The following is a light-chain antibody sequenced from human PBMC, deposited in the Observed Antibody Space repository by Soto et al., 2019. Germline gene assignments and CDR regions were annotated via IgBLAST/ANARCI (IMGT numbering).Light chain of an antibody. CDR3: QQYNTYSYT. V-gene: IGKV1-5*03. CDR2: KAS. CDR1: QTINPY. J-gene: IGKJ2*01. Sequence: DIQMTQSPSTLSASVGDRVTITCRASQTINPYLAWYQQKPGKAPKLLIYKASYLETGVPSRFSGSGSGTEFTLTISSLQPDDFATYYCQQYNTYSYTFGQGTKLEIK.